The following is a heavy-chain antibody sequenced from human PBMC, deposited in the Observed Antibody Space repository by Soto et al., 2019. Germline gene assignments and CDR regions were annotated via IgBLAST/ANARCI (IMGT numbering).Heavy chain of an antibody. Sequence: EVQLVEAGGGLVQPGGSLRLSCAASGFTFSRHWMTWVRQAPGKGLEWVVNIKQDGSERYFVDSVKGRFTISRDNAKNSMYLPMNCLRAEDAVLYHCVRIEAIWYFDFWGRGTLVTVSS. CDR1: GFTFSRHW. D-gene: IGHD2-2*01. J-gene: IGHJ2*01. CDR3: VRIEAIWYFDF. V-gene: IGHV3-7*01. CDR2: IKQDGSER.